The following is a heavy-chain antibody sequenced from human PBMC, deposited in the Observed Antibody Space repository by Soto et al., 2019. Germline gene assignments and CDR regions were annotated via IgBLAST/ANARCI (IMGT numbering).Heavy chain of an antibody. CDR3: TRAALQVRMGLGDYYYGMDV. D-gene: IGHD2-15*01. CDR1: GFTFGVFA. V-gene: IGHV3-49*03. CDR2: IRSKAYGGTT. Sequence: PGGSLEPPCTLFGFTFGVFALGWFRQAPGKGREGVGFIRSKAYGGTTEYAASVKGRFTISRDDSKSIAYLQMNSLKTEDTAVYYCTRAALQVRMGLGDYYYGMDVWGQGTTVTVSS. J-gene: IGHJ6*02.